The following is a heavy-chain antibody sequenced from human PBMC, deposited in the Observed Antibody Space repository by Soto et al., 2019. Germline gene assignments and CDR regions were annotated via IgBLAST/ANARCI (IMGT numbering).Heavy chain of an antibody. D-gene: IGHD3-3*01. Sequence: PSETLSLTCTVSGGSIDSGDYYWSWIRQPPGKGLEWIGYVYYSGTTNYNPFLKSRVTLSLDKSKNQFSLKLSSVTAADTAVYYCASSRITIFGVVIGEFDPWGQGTLVTVSS. CDR3: ASSRITIFGVVIGEFDP. V-gene: IGHV4-61*05. J-gene: IGHJ5*02. CDR2: VYYSGTT. CDR1: GGSIDSGDYY.